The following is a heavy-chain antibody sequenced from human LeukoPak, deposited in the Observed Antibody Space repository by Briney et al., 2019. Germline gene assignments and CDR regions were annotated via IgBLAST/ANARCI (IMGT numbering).Heavy chain of an antibody. V-gene: IGHV3-66*01. D-gene: IGHD1-26*01. CDR3: ARVCGTYPCYYGMDV. J-gene: IGHJ6*02. CDR1: GFTVNTYY. Sequence: GGSLRLSCAASGFTVNTYYMTWVRQTPEKGLEWVSVIYDIGSTYYADSVKGRFTISRDNSKNTVYLQMNSLRVDDTAIYYCARVCGTYPCYYGMDVWGQGATVTVSS. CDR2: IYDIGST.